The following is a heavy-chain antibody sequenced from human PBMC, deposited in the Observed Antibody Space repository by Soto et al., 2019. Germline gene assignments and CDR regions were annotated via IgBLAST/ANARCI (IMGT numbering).Heavy chain of an antibody. CDR2: ISYDGSNK. CDR3: AKDLEYSYGSGYYSYYYGMDV. CDR1: GFTFSSYG. J-gene: IGHJ6*02. D-gene: IGHD5-18*01. Sequence: QVQLVESGGGVVQPGRSLRLSCAASGFTFSSYGMHWVRQAPGKGLEWVAVISYDGSNKCYADSVKGRFTISRDNSNNTLYLPMNSLRAEDTAVYYCAKDLEYSYGSGYYSYYYGMDVWGQGTTVTVSS. V-gene: IGHV3-30*18.